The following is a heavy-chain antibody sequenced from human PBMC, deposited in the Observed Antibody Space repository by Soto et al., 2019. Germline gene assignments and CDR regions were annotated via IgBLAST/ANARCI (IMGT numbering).Heavy chain of an antibody. J-gene: IGHJ4*02. Sequence: QVQLVESGGGVVQPGRSLRLSCAASGFTFSSYAMHWVRQAPGKGLEWVAVISYDGSNKYYADSVKGRFTISRDNSKNTLYLQMNSLRAEDTAVFCQAVLGYPLKRAFDYWGQGTMVTVSS. V-gene: IGHV3-30-3*01. CDR1: GFTFSSYA. CDR2: ISYDGSNK. D-gene: IGHD5-18*01. CDR3: AVLGYPLKRAFDY.